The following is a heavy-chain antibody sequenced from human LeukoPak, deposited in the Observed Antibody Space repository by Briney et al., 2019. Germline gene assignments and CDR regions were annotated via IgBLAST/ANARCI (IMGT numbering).Heavy chain of an antibody. V-gene: IGHV3-15*01. CDR1: GSTFSNAW. CDR3: TGSGNYFWSGYLRDAFDI. Sequence: GGSLRLSCAASGSTFSNAWMSWVRQAPGKGLEWFGRIKSKTDGGTTDYAAPVKGRFTISRDDSKNTLYLQMNSLKTEDTAVYYCTGSGNYFWSGYLRDAFDIWGQGTMVTVSS. J-gene: IGHJ3*02. D-gene: IGHD3-3*01. CDR2: IKSKTDGGTT.